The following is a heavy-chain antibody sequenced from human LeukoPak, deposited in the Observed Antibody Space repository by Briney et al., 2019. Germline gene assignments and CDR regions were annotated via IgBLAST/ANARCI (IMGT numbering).Heavy chain of an antibody. J-gene: IGHJ4*02. CDR2: IYSGGKT. CDR3: ARGDSSSWYYFDY. Sequence: GRSLRLSCAASGFTFSSYGMHWVRQAPGKGLEWVSVIYSGGKTYYSDSVKGRFTISRDTSKNTLFLQMNTLRAEDTAVYYCARGDSSSWYYFDYWGQGTLVTVSS. V-gene: IGHV3-NL1*01. D-gene: IGHD6-13*01. CDR1: GFTFSSYG.